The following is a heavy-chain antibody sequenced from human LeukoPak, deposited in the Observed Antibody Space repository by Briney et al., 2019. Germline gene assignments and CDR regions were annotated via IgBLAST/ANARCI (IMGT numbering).Heavy chain of an antibody. D-gene: IGHD2-15*01. CDR1: GGSISSSNW. Sequence: PSGTLSLTCAVSGGSISSSNWWSWVRQPPGKGLEWIGTIYYTGSTYYNPSLRSRITMSVDTSKNQFFLTLTSVTAADTAVYYCARDEGYCSGGSRYSEWAFDIWGQGTMVTVSS. CDR2: IYYTGST. CDR3: ARDEGYCSGGSRYSEWAFDI. J-gene: IGHJ3*02. V-gene: IGHV4-4*02.